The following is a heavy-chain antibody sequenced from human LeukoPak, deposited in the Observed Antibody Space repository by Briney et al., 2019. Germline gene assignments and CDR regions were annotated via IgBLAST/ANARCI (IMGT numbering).Heavy chain of an antibody. CDR3: AKSDNPWEPVNPFDY. D-gene: IGHD1-26*01. CDR1: EFTFDDFS. CDR2: ISWDGGAT. J-gene: IGHJ4*02. V-gene: IGHV3-43*01. Sequence: PWGSLRLSCAASEFTFDDFSMNRVRQAPGKGLEWVSLISWDGGATHYADSVKGRFTISRDNSKNSLYLQMNSLRTEDTAVYYCAKSDNPWEPVNPFDYWGQGTLVTVSS.